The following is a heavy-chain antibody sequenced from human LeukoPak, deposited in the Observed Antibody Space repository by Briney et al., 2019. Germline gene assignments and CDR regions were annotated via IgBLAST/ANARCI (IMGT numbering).Heavy chain of an antibody. CDR2: IYHSGST. V-gene: IGHV4-38-2*01. CDR1: GYSISSGYY. Sequence: SETLSLTCAVSGYSISSGYYWGWIRPPPGKGLEWIGSIYHSGSTYYNPSLKSRVTISVDTSKNQFSLKLSSVTAADTAVYYCARIYRRVGQFDYWGQGTLVTVSS. J-gene: IGHJ4*02. CDR3: ARIYRRVGQFDY. D-gene: IGHD3-16*02.